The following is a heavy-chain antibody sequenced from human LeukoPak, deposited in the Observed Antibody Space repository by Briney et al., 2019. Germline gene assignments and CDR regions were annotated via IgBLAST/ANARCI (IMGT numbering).Heavy chain of an antibody. D-gene: IGHD2-2*01. CDR2: ISSSGSTI. CDR1: GFTFSSYV. J-gene: IGHJ3*02. CDR3: ARGAIVVVPAAEDDAFDI. Sequence: GGSLRLSCAASGFTFSSYVMNWVRQAPGKGLEWVSYISSSGSTIYYADSVKGRFTISRDNAKNSLYLQMNSLRAEDTAVYYCARGAIVVVPAAEDDAFDIWGQGTMVTVSS. V-gene: IGHV3-48*03.